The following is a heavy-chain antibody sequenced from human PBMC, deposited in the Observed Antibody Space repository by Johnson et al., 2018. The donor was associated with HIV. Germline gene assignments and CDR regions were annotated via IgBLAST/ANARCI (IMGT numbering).Heavy chain of an antibody. D-gene: IGHD1-26*01. Sequence: VQLVESGGGLVKPGGSLRVSCEASGMIFSNLWMNWVRQAPGKGLVWVARIYSGGSTYYADSVKGRFPISRDNSKNTLYLQRNSLRAEETAVYYCARDKGGIVGYDAFDIWGQGTMVTVSS. J-gene: IGHJ3*02. V-gene: IGHV3-66*01. CDR1: GMIFSNLW. CDR3: ARDKGGIVGYDAFDI. CDR2: IYSGGST.